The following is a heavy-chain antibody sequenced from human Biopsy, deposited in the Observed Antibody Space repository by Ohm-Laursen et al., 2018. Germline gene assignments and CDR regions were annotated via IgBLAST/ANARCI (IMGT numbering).Heavy chain of an antibody. CDR3: AKASGYSSGWPIDY. CDR2: ISSTSSYI. Sequence: SLRLSCAASGFTFSTYSMNWVRQAPGKGLEWVSTISSTSSYIYYTDSVKGRFTISRDNAENSVYLQMHSLRAEDTAFYYCAKASGYSSGWPIDYWGQGNLVTVSS. V-gene: IGHV3-21*04. CDR1: GFTFSTYS. D-gene: IGHD6-19*01. J-gene: IGHJ4*02.